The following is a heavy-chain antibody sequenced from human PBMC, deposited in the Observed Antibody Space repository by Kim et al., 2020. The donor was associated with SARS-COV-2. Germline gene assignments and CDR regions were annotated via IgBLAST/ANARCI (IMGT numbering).Heavy chain of an antibody. CDR1: GDNVSSNSAA. CDR2: TYYRSKWYN. V-gene: IGHV6-1*01. D-gene: IGHD6-6*01. J-gene: IGHJ4*02. CDR3: ARDLRDLAALYFDY. Sequence: SQTLSLTCAVSGDNVSSNSAAWNWIRQSPSRGLEWLGRTYYRSKWYNDYAVSVKSRISINADTSKNQFSLQLNSVTPEDTAVYYCARDLRDLAALYFDYWGQGTLVTVSS.